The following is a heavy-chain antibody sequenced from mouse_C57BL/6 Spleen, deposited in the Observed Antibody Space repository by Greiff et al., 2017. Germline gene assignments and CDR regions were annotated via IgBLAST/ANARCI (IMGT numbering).Heavy chain of an antibody. J-gene: IGHJ4*01. CDR1: GYAFSSSW. CDR2: IYPGDGDT. D-gene: IGHD2-3*01. Sequence: VQLKQSGPELVKPGASVKISCKASGYAFSSSWMNWVKQRPGKGLEWIGRIYPGDGDTNYNGKFKGKATLTADKSSSTAYMQLSSLTSEDSAVYFCARSDGYTLYAMDYWGQGTSVTVSS. V-gene: IGHV1-82*01. CDR3: ARSDGYTLYAMDY.